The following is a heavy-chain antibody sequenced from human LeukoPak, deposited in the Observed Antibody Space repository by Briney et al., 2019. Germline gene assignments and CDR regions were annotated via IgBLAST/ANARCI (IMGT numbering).Heavy chain of an antibody. CDR2: IKQDGSEK. Sequence: PGGSLRLSCAASGFTFSSYWMSWVRQAPGKGLEWVANIKQDGSEKYYVDSVKGRFTISRDNAKNSLYLQMNSLRAEDAAVYYCASKRYYYGSGSSNFDYWGQGTLVTVSS. V-gene: IGHV3-7*03. CDR3: ASKRYYYGSGSSNFDY. CDR1: GFTFSSYW. J-gene: IGHJ4*02. D-gene: IGHD3-10*01.